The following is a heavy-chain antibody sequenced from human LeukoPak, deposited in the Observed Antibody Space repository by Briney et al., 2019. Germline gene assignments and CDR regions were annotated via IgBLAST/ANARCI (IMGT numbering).Heavy chain of an antibody. Sequence: SETLSFTCTVSGGSISNYYWSWIRQPPGKGLEWIGYIYYSGSTNYNPSLKSRVTISVDTSKNQFSLNLSSVTAADTAMYYCARDRSPEGYYDSSHWDYYHGMDVWGQGTTVTASS. D-gene: IGHD3-22*01. V-gene: IGHV4-59*01. J-gene: IGHJ6*02. CDR3: ARDRSPEGYYDSSHWDYYHGMDV. CDR1: GGSISNYY. CDR2: IYYSGST.